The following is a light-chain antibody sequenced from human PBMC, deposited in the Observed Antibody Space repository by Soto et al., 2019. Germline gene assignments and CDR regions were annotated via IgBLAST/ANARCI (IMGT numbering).Light chain of an antibody. CDR3: SSYTTGSTLPWV. V-gene: IGLV2-14*01. J-gene: IGLJ1*01. CDR2: GVN. CDR1: SNDIGTYEY. Sequence: QCGVAQPASGSGSPGQSITISCTGSSNDIGTYEYVSWHQHHPGRAPKLIIFGVNDRPSGISDRFSGSKSGNTASLTIFGLQLEDEAVYYCSSYTTGSTLPWVFGTGTKVTVL.